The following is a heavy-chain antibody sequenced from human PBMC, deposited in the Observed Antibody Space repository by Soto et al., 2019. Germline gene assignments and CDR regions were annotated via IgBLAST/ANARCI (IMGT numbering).Heavy chain of an antibody. CDR1: GGSISSYY. CDR3: ARDLGLWFGSNWFDP. Sequence: SETLSLTCTVSGGSISSYYWSWIRQPPGKGLEWIGYIYYSGSTNYNPSLKSRVTISVDTSKNQFSLKLSSVTAADTAVYYCARDLGLWFGSNWFDPWGQGTLVTVSS. CDR2: IYYSGST. V-gene: IGHV4-59*01. J-gene: IGHJ5*02. D-gene: IGHD3-10*01.